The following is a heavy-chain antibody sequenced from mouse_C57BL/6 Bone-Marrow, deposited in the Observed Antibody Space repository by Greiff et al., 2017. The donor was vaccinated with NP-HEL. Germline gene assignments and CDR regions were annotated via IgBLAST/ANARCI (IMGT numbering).Heavy chain of an antibody. CDR1: GFNIKNTY. V-gene: IGHV14-3*01. CDR3: ARWELRQLTWFAY. Sequence: VQLQQSVAELVRPGASVKLSCTASGFNIKNTYMHWVKQRPEQGLEWIGRIDPANGNTKYAPKFQGKATITAATSSHTAYLQLSSLTSENTAIYYGARWELRQLTWFAYWGQGTLITVSA. J-gene: IGHJ3*01. D-gene: IGHD4-1*01. CDR2: IDPANGNT.